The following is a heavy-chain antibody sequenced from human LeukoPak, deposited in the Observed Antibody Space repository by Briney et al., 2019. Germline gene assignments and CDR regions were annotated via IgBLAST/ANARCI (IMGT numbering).Heavy chain of an antibody. V-gene: IGHV4-39*07. J-gene: IGHJ4*02. D-gene: IGHD6-13*01. CDR3: ARERVRDSSSWYFDY. CDR2: ITHSGST. Sequence: TSETLSLTCTVSSDSISSSHYHWSWIRQPPGRGLEWIGEITHSGSTNYNPSVKSRVTISVDTSKNQFSLKLNSVTAADTAVYYCARERVRDSSSWYFDYWGQGTLVTVSS. CDR1: SDSISSSHYH.